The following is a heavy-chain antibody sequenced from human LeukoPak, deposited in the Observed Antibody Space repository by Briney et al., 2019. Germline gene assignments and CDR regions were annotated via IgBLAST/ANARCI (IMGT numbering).Heavy chain of an antibody. CDR1: GGSITYNF. Sequence: PSETLSLTCTVSGGSITYNFWTWIRQPAGKGLEWIGRIYDSGTTNYNPSLKSRVTISVDTSKNQFSLWLSSVTAADTAVHYCARGPYDSSGYYSPWYFDLWGRGTLVTVSS. CDR3: ARGPYDSSGYYSPWYFDL. CDR2: IYDSGTT. V-gene: IGHV4-4*07. J-gene: IGHJ2*01. D-gene: IGHD3-22*01.